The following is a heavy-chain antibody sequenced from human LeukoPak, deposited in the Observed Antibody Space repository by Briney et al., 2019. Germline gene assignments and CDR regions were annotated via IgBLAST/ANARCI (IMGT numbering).Heavy chain of an antibody. CDR1: GGSISSYY. J-gene: IGHJ4*02. Sequence: SETLSLTCTVSGGSISSYYWSWIRQPPGKGLEWIGYIYYSGSTNYNPSLKSRVTISVDTSKNQFSLKLSSVTAADTAVYYCARDAGWLGFDYWGQGTLVTVSS. CDR2: IYYSGST. CDR3: ARDAGWLGFDY. V-gene: IGHV4-59*01. D-gene: IGHD3-9*01.